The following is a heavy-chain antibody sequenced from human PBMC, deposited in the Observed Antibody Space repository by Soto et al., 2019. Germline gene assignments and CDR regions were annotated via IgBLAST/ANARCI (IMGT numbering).Heavy chain of an antibody. Sequence: QVQLVESGGGVVQPGRSLRLSCAASGFTFSSYAMHWVRQAPGKGLEWVAVISYDGSNKYYADYVKGRFTISRDNSKNTLYLQMNSLRDEDTAVYYCARDDFWSGYNLPGMDVWGQGTTVTVSS. CDR3: ARDDFWSGYNLPGMDV. V-gene: IGHV3-30-3*01. J-gene: IGHJ6*02. CDR2: ISYDGSNK. D-gene: IGHD3-3*01. CDR1: GFTFSSYA.